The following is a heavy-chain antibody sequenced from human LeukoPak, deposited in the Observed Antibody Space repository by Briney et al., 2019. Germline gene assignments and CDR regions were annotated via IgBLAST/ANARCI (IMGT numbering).Heavy chain of an antibody. CDR1: GYSFFTFG. J-gene: IGHJ3*01. D-gene: IGHD1-26*01. V-gene: IGHV1-18*01. CDR3: AKLDPPITEGARGDDLHV. Sequence: GASVKVSCKTSGYSFFTFGITWVRQAPGKGLQWMGWTSPYDETPTYAQEFQGRVTMTTDTSTATAYMELTSLTSDDTAIYYCAKLDPPITEGARGDDLHVWGQGTKVIVSS. CDR2: TSPYDETP.